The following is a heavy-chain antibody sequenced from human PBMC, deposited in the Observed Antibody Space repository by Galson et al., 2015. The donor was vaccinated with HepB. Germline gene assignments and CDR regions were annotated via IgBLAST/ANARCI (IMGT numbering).Heavy chain of an antibody. D-gene: IGHD6-19*01. CDR3: ARDLWLYGMDV. CDR1: GFTFSSYG. V-gene: IGHV3-33*01. J-gene: IGHJ6*02. CDR2: IWYDGSNK. Sequence: SLRLSCAASGFTFSSYGMHWVRQAPGKGLEWVAVIWYDGSNKYYADSVKGRFTISRDNSKNTLYLQMNSLRAEDTAVYYCARDLWLYGMDVWGQGTTVTVSS.